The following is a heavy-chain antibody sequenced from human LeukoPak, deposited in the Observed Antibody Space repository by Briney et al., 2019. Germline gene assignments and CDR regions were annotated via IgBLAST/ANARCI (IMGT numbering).Heavy chain of an antibody. CDR2: IYYSGST. CDR3: ATLRADYGDYVGWFDP. J-gene: IGHJ5*02. D-gene: IGHD4-17*01. V-gene: IGHV4-59*01. Sequence: SETLSLTCTVSGGSISSYYWSWIRQPPGKGLEWIGYIYYSGSTNYNPSLKSRVTISVDTSKNQFSLKLSSVTAADTTVYYCATLRADYGDYVGWFDPWGQGTLVTVSS. CDR1: GGSISSYY.